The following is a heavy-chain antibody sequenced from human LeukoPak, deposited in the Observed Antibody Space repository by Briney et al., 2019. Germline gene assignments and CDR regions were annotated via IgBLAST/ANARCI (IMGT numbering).Heavy chain of an antibody. Sequence: QTGGSLRLSCAASGFTVSSSDMRWVRQAPGKGLEWISSFCGGSTNYGDSRKDSKKGRFSITRDNTKNTLHLQMNSLRAEDTAVYYCASNRGYTYGLFDYWGQGTLVTVSS. J-gene: IGHJ4*02. CDR2: FCGGST. D-gene: IGHD5-18*01. V-gene: IGHV3-38-3*01. CDR3: ASNRGYTYGLFDY. CDR1: GFTVSSSD.